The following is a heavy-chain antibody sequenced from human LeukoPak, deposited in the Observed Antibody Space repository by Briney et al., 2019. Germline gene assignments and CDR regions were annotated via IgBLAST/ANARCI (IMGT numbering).Heavy chain of an antibody. CDR2: INPNSGGT. V-gene: IGHV1-2*02. Sequence: GASVKVSCKASGYTFTGYYMHWVRQAPGQGLEWMGWINPNSGGTNYAQKFQSRVTMTRDTSISTAYMELSGLRSDDTAVYYCARDGSGVMGATHDFDYWGQGTLVTVSS. D-gene: IGHD1-26*01. CDR1: GYTFTGYY. J-gene: IGHJ4*02. CDR3: ARDGSGVMGATHDFDY.